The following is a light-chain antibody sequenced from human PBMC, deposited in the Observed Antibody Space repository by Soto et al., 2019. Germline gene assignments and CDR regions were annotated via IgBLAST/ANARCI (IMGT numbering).Light chain of an antibody. CDR2: AAS. Sequence: DIQLTQYPSFLSASVGDRVTITCRASQGISSYLAWYQQKPGNAPKLLSYAASTLQSVVPSRFSGSGSGTAFTLTICSRQPEDFATEWCQKQGTFGQGTRMEIK. CDR1: QGISSY. J-gene: IGKJ5*01. V-gene: IGKV1-9*01. CDR3: QKQGT.